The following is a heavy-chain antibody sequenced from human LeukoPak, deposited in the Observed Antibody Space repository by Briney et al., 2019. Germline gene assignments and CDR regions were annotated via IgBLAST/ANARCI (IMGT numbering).Heavy chain of an antibody. D-gene: IGHD4-17*01. CDR3: LTDGTVTIPFDS. CDR2: IDFDGSGT. V-gene: IGHV3-74*01. Sequence: GGSLRLSCAASGFPFSSYWMHWVRQVPGEGLEWVSQIDFDGSGTTYADPVKGRFTISRDNARNTLFLQMNSLRAEDTAIYYCLTDGTVTIPFDSWGPGILATVSS. J-gene: IGHJ4*02. CDR1: GFPFSSYW.